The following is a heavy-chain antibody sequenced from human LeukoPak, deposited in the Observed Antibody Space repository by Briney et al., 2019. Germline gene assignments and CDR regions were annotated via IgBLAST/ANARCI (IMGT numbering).Heavy chain of an antibody. CDR1: GGSFSGYY. V-gene: IGHV4-34*01. J-gene: IGHJ6*04. CDR2: INHSGST. D-gene: IGHD2-8*01. Sequence: PSETLSLTCAVYGGSFSGYYWSWIRQPPGKGLEWMGEINHSGSTNYYPSLKSRVTISVDTSKNKFSLKLSSVTAADTAVYYCARSKVQECTNGVCYRKNYYYGMDVWGKGTTVTVSS. CDR3: ARSKVQECTNGVCYRKNYYYGMDV.